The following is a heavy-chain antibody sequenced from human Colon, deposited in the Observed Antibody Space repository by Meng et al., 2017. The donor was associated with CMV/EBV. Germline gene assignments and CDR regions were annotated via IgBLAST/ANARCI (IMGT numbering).Heavy chain of an antibody. D-gene: IGHD3-10*01. Sequence: SRPASGFTFSDYPMNWVRQAPGKGLEWVSSISSSSAYIYYADSVKGRFTISRDNAKNSLDLQMNSLRAEDTAVYYCAGDPGPHLIDYWGLGTLVTVSS. J-gene: IGHJ4*02. CDR3: AGDPGPHLIDY. CDR1: GFTFSDYP. CDR2: ISSSSAYI. V-gene: IGHV3-21*01.